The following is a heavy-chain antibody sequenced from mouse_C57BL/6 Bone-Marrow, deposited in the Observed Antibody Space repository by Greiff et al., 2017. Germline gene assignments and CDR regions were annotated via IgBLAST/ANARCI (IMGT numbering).Heavy chain of an antibody. CDR3: ARLNYYGPFDY. J-gene: IGHJ2*01. V-gene: IGHV1-76*01. CDR1: GYTFTSYW. Sequence: QVQLQQPGAELVKPGASVKVSCKASGYTFTSYWMHWVKQRPGQGLEWIARIYPGSGNTYYNEKFKGKATLTAEKSSSTAYMQLSSLTSEDSAVYFCARLNYYGPFDYWGQGTTLTVSS. D-gene: IGHD1-1*01. CDR2: IYPGSGNT.